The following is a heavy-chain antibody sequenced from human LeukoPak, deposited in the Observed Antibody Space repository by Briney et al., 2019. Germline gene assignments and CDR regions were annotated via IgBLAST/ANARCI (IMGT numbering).Heavy chain of an antibody. CDR1: GGSISSGGYY. Sequence: SQTLSLTCTVSGGSISSGGYYWSWIRQHPGKGLEWIGYIYYSGSTYYNPSLKSRVTISVDTSKNQFSLKLSSVTAADTAVYYCARAGRYSSSWYQFDYWGQGTLVTVSS. V-gene: IGHV4-31*03. CDR3: ARAGRYSSSWYQFDY. J-gene: IGHJ4*02. CDR2: IYYSGST. D-gene: IGHD6-13*01.